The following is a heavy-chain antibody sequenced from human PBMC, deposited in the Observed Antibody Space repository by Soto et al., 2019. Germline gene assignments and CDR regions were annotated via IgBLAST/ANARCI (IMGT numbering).Heavy chain of an antibody. CDR2: IYYSGST. J-gene: IGHJ4*02. CDR1: GGSISSSSYY. D-gene: IGHD6-13*01. Sequence: SETLSLTCTVSGGSISSSSYYWGWIRQPPGKGLEWIGIIYYSGSTYYNPSLKSRVTISVDTSKNQFSLKLSSVTAADTAVYYCARHKYSSSWYPLDYWGQGTLVTVSS. CDR3: ARHKYSSSWYPLDY. V-gene: IGHV4-39*01.